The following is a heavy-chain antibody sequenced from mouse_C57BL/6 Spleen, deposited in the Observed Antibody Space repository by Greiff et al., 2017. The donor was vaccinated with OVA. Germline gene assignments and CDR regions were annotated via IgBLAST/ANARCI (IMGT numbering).Heavy chain of an antibody. CDR3: TREGNWDGNFDY. Sequence: DVQLVESGEGLVKPGGSLKLSCAASGFTFSSYAMSWVRQTPEKRLEWVAYISSGGDYIYYADTVKGRFTISRDNARNTLYLQMSSLKSEDTAMYYCTREGNWDGNFDYWGQGTTLTVSS. J-gene: IGHJ2*01. CDR1: GFTFSSYA. CDR2: ISSGGDYI. D-gene: IGHD4-1*01. V-gene: IGHV5-9-1*02.